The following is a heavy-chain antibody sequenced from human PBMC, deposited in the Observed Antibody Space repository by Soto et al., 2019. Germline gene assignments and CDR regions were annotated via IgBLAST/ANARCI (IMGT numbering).Heavy chain of an antibody. CDR2: IYYSGGT. V-gene: IGHV4-59*12. CDR1: GGSISSYY. Sequence: PSETLSLTCTVSGGSISSYYWSWIRQPPGKGLEWIGYIYYSGGTNYNPSPKSRVTISVDTSKNQFSLKLSSVTAADTAVYYCARVPVVVAASAFDIWGQGTMVTVSS. J-gene: IGHJ3*02. CDR3: ARVPVVVAASAFDI. D-gene: IGHD2-15*01.